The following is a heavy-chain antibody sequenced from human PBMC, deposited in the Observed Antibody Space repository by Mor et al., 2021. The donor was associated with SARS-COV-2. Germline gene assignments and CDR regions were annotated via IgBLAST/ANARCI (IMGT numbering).Heavy chain of an antibody. J-gene: IGHJ3*02. Sequence: GLEWIGEINHSGSTNYNPSLKSRVTISVDTSKNQFSLKLSSVTAADTAVYYCASEYYDSGDAFDIWGQGTMVTVSS. V-gene: IGHV4-34*01. CDR3: ASEYYDSGDAFDI. CDR2: INHSGST. D-gene: IGHD3-22*01.